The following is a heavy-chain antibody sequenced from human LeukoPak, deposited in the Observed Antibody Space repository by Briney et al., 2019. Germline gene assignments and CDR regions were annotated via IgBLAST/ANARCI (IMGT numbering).Heavy chain of an antibody. V-gene: IGHV6-1*01. Sequence: SQTLSLTCAISGDSVSRNTAGWSWIRQSPSRGLEWLGRTYYRSKWYSDFAPSVRNRITINPDTSKNQFSLNLSSVTAADTAMYYCAREVTTDAFDIWGQGTMVTVSS. CDR2: TYYRSKWYS. D-gene: IGHD4-11*01. J-gene: IGHJ3*02. CDR3: AREVTTDAFDI. CDR1: GDSVSRNTAG.